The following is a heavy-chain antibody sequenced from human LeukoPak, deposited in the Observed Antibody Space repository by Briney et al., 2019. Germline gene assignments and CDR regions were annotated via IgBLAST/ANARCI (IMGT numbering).Heavy chain of an antibody. CDR2: ISSNGGST. CDR1: GFTFSSYA. D-gene: IGHD3-10*01. V-gene: IGHV3-64*01. J-gene: IGHJ3*02. CDR3: AREGLVHTDRGAFDI. Sequence: PGGSLRLSRAASGFTFSSYAMHWVRQAPGKELEYVSAISSNGGSTYYANSVKGRFTISRDNSKNTLYLQMGSLRAEDMAVYYCAREGLVHTDRGAFDIWGQGTMVTVSS.